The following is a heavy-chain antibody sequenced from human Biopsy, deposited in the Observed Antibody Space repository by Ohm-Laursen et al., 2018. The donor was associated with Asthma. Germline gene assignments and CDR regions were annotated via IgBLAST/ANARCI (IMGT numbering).Heavy chain of an antibody. CDR2: IHYSGST. CDR3: SRASVAASSNWFDP. D-gene: IGHD2-15*01. CDR1: SSYIKTDDPY. J-gene: IGHJ5*02. Sequence: TLSLTCTVSSSYIKTDDPYCSWLRQPPGKGLEWFGFIHYSGSTSYNPSLKGGVTISVDTSKNQLSLKLSSVTTADTSVFYFSRASVAASSNWFDPWGQGTLVTVSS. V-gene: IGHV4-30-4*01.